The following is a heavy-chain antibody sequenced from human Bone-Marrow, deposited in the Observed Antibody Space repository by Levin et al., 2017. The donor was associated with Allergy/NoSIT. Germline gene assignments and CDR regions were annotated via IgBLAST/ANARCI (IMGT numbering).Heavy chain of an antibody. Sequence: PGESLKISCAASGFTFRSYAFTWVRQAPGKGLEWVSTISGSGSGTYFADSVKGRFTISRDNSKNTLYLQMNSLRAEDTAVYYCAKDRSGSRSKGDLDYWGQGTLVTVSS. D-gene: IGHD3-3*01. J-gene: IGHJ4*02. CDR2: ISGSGSGT. V-gene: IGHV3-23*01. CDR1: GFTFRSYA. CDR3: AKDRSGSRSKGDLDY.